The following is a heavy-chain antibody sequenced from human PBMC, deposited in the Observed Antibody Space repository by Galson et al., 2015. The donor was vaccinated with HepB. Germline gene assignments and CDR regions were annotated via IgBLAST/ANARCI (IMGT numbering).Heavy chain of an antibody. CDR3: TRDPLPYCSSTSCYGLPKPGMDV. V-gene: IGHV3-49*03. D-gene: IGHD2-2*01. J-gene: IGHJ6*02. CDR1: GLTFGDYA. CDR2: IRSKAYGGTT. Sequence: SLRLSCAASGLTFGDYAMSWLRQAPGKGLEWVGFIRSKAYGGTTEYAASVKGRFTISRDDSKSIAYLQMNSLKTEDTAVYYCTRDPLPYCSSTSCYGLPKPGMDVWGQGTTVTVSS.